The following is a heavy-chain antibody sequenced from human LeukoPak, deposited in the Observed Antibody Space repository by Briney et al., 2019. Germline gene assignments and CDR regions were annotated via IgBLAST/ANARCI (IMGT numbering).Heavy chain of an antibody. CDR2: IIPIFGIA. J-gene: IGHJ6*02. Sequence: SVKVSCKASVGTFSRYAISWVRQAPGQGLEWMGRIIPIFGIANYAQKFQGRVTITADKSTSTAYMELSSLRSEDTAVYYCARDPPIRGITGTPNVYYGMDVWGQGTTVTVSS. D-gene: IGHD1-7*01. V-gene: IGHV1-69*04. CDR3: ARDPPIRGITGTPNVYYGMDV. CDR1: VGTFSRYA.